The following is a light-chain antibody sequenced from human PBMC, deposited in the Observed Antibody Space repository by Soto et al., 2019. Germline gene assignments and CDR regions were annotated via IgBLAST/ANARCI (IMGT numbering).Light chain of an antibody. CDR3: HQYCSSGA. CDR1: QSVSNNY. J-gene: IGKJ1*01. V-gene: IGKV3-20*01. Sequence: EIGLTQSPGTLSLSPGERATLSCRASQSVSNNYVAWHKQKPGQAPRLLIYGASNRATGIPARFTGSGSGTDFTLTTSRLKPEVLAEYYCHQYCSSGAFGQGTKVLSK. CDR2: GAS.